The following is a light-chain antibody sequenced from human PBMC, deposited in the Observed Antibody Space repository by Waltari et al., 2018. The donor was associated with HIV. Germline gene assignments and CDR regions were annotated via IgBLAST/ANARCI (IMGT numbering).Light chain of an antibody. Sequence: FMLTQPHPVSASPGNTVTISCGRTSGGIDSNYVQWSQHRPGRAPTTVIFEDHERPSGVPDRFSGSIDSSSNSAFLTISGLETEDEADYYCQSYDADNHWVFGGGTKLTVL. CDR3: QSYDADNHWV. V-gene: IGLV6-57*03. J-gene: IGLJ3*02. CDR1: SGGIDSNY. CDR2: EDH.